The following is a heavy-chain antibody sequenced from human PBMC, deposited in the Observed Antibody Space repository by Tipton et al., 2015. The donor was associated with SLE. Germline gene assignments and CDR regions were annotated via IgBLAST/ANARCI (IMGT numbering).Heavy chain of an antibody. CDR2: IYYSGST. D-gene: IGHD3-10*01. CDR3: AGVSPGGWFGELLSDY. CDR1: GGSISSHY. Sequence: LRLSCTVSGGSISSHYWSWIRQPPGKGLEWIGYIYYSGSTNYNPSLKSRVTISVDTSKNQFSLKLSSVTAADTAVYYCAGVSPGGWFGELLSDYWGQGTLVTVSS. J-gene: IGHJ4*02. V-gene: IGHV4-59*11.